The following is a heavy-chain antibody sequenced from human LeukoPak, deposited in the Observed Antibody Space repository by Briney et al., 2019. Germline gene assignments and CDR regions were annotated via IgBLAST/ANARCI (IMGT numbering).Heavy chain of an antibody. CDR1: GSSISSSSYY. CDR3: ARGNGSSWYNPDAFDI. CDR2: IYYSGST. V-gene: IGHV4-39*07. J-gene: IGHJ3*02. D-gene: IGHD6-13*01. Sequence: SETLSLTCTVSGSSISSSSYYWGWIRQPPGKGLEWIGSIYYSGSTYYNPSLKSRVTISVDTSKNQFSLKLSSVTAADTAVYYCARGNGSSWYNPDAFDIWGQGTMVTVSS.